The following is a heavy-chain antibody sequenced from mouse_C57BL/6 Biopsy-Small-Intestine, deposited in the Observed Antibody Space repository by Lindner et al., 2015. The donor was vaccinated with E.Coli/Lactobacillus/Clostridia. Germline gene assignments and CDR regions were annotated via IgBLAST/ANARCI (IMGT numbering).Heavy chain of an antibody. CDR2: IIPGFKRT. J-gene: IGHJ4*01. CDR3: ARAREMASIMDFYYALDV. CDR1: GGTFSSHA. D-gene: IGHD1-1*02. Sequence: SVKVSCKTSGGTFSSHALSWVRQAPGQGPEWVGGIIPGFKRTHSAPKFQGRVTITADESTSTSYMELSSLRSEDTAVYYCARAREMASIMDFYYALDVWGQGTPVTVSS. V-gene: IGHV1-61*01.